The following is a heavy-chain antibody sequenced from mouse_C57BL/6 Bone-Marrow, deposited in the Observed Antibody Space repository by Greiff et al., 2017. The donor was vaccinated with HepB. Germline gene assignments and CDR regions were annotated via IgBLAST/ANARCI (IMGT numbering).Heavy chain of an antibody. D-gene: IGHD1-1*01. Sequence: VQLQQPGAELVKPGASVKLSCKASGYTFTSYWMHWVKQRPGQGLEWIGMIHPNSGSTNYNEKFKSKATLTVDKSSSTVYMQLSSLTSEDSAVYYCARNYYGSSYENYWGQGTTLTVSS. CDR3: ARNYYGSSYENY. CDR1: GYTFTSYW. CDR2: IHPNSGST. V-gene: IGHV1-64*01. J-gene: IGHJ2*01.